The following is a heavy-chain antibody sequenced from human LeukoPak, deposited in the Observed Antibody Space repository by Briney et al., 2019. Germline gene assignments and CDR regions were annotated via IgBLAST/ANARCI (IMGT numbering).Heavy chain of an antibody. V-gene: IGHV1-18*01. CDR3: ARGRGGGGRGYSYGLDY. Sequence: ASMKVSCKASGYTFTCYGISWVRQAPGQGLEWMGWISAYNGNTNYAQKLQGRVTMTTDTSTSTAYMELRSLRSDDTAVYYCARGRGGGGRGYSYGLDYWGQGTLVTVSS. J-gene: IGHJ4*02. D-gene: IGHD5-18*01. CDR2: ISAYNGNT. CDR1: GYTFTCYG.